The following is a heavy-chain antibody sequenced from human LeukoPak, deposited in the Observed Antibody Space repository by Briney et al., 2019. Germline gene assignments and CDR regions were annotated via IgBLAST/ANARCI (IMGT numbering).Heavy chain of an antibody. CDR3: ARDSRSSGWYDTFDI. CDR2: ISSSSSYI. D-gene: IGHD6-19*01. J-gene: IGHJ3*02. V-gene: IGHV3-21*01. CDR1: GFTFSSYS. Sequence: GSLRLSCAASGFTFSSYSMNWVRQAPGKGLEWVSSISSSSSYIYYADSVKGRFTISRDNAKNSLYLQMNSLRAEDTAVYYCARDSRSSGWYDTFDIWGQGTMVTVSS.